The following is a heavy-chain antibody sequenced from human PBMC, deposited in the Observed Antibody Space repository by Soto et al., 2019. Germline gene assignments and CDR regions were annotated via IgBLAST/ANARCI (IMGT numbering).Heavy chain of an antibody. CDR1: GFSLNSRGVG. CDR3: ARWYCGRNCYSFDN. V-gene: IGHV2-5*01. D-gene: IGHD2-21*02. CDR2: IYWNDDK. J-gene: IGHJ4*02. Sequence: QITLKESGPTLVKPTQPLTLTCTFSGFSLNSRGVGVGWIRQPPGQALEWLALIYWNDDKRYSQSLKSRLIITKDTSRSQVVLTMTNLDPVDTATYFCARWYCGRNCYSFDNWGQGTQVTVSS.